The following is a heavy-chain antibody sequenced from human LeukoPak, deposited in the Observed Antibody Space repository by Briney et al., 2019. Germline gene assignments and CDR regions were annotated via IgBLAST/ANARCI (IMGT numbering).Heavy chain of an antibody. CDR3: AKDGGDDILTGYYRSGWFDP. Sequence: GGSLRLSCAASGFTFGNYAMNWVRQTPGKGLEWVSAISGSGAGTYYADSVKGRFTISRDNSKNTLYLQMNSLRAEDTAVYYCAKDGGDDILTGYYRSGWFDPWGQGTLVTVSS. CDR1: GFTFGNYA. J-gene: IGHJ5*02. CDR2: ISGSGAGT. D-gene: IGHD3-9*01. V-gene: IGHV3-23*01.